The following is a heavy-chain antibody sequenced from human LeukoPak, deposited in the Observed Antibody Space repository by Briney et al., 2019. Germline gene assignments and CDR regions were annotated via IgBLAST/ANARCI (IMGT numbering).Heavy chain of an antibody. V-gene: IGHV3-21*01. D-gene: IGHD3-22*01. CDR1: GLILSSYS. CDR3: ARELAQGYYDSSHAFDI. CDR2: ISSSSSYI. J-gene: IGHJ3*02. Sequence: GRSLRLLCGVSGLILSSYSVNGARQAPGKGREWVSSISSSSSYIFYADSVKGRLTIPRDNDKNSLYLQMNGLRAEDTAVYYCARELAQGYYDSSHAFDIWGKGTMVTVSS.